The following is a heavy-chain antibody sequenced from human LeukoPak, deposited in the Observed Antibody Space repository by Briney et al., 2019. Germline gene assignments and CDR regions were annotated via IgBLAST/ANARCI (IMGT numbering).Heavy chain of an antibody. CDR3: VKSGGYGLIDY. CDR2: IYYTGST. D-gene: IGHD6-19*01. J-gene: IGHJ4*02. Sequence: SSETLSLTCTVSGGSISSSGYYLGWIRQPPGKGLEWIGNIYYTGSTYYNASLQSRVTISIDMSKNQFSLRLSSVTAADTAMYYCVKSGGYGLIDYWGQGTLVTVSS. CDR1: GGSISSSGYY. V-gene: IGHV4-39*01.